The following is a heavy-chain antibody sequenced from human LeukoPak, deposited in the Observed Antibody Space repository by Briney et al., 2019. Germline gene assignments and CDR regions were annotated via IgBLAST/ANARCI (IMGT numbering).Heavy chain of an antibody. D-gene: IGHD6-19*01. Sequence: ETLSLTCTVSGGSISSYYWSWIRQPAGKGLEWIGRIYTSGSTNYNPSLKSRVTMSVDTSKNQFSLKLSSVTAADTAVYYCAREGYSSGWTDFDYWGQGTLVTVSS. V-gene: IGHV4-4*07. J-gene: IGHJ4*02. CDR3: AREGYSSGWTDFDY. CDR2: IYTSGST. CDR1: GGSISSYY.